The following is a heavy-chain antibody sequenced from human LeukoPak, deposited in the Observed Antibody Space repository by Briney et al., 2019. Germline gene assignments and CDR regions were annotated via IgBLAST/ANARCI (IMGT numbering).Heavy chain of an antibody. Sequence: SETLSLTCTVSGGSISSYYWSWIRQPPGKGLEWIGYIYYSGSTNYNPSLKSRVTISVDTSKNQFSLKLSSVTAADTAVYYCVQGELEDFDYWGQGTLVTVSS. D-gene: IGHD3-16*01. CDR3: VQGELEDFDY. J-gene: IGHJ4*02. CDR1: GGSISSYY. CDR2: IYYSGST. V-gene: IGHV4-59*01.